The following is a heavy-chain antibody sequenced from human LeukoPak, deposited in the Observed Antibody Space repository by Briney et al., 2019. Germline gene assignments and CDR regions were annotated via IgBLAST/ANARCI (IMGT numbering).Heavy chain of an antibody. CDR2: IIPILGTS. CDR1: GSIFSTYA. V-gene: IGHV1-69*13. D-gene: IGHD3-22*01. J-gene: IGHJ1*01. Sequence: SVKVSCKASGSIFSTYAINWVRQAPGQGLEWMGGIIPILGTSNYAQRFQGRVTITADESSGTAYMALSSLRSEDTAIYYCATTRDSYENSGYTLLQDWGQGTLVTVSS. CDR3: ATTRDSYENSGYTLLQD.